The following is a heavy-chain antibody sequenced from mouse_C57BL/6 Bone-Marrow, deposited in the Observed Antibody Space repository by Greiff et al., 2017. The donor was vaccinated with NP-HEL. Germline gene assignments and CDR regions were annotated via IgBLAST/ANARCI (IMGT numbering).Heavy chain of an antibody. Sequence: QVQLQQPGAELVKPGASVKLSCKASGYTFTSYWMHWVKQRPGQGLEWIGMIHPNSGSTNYNEKFKSKATLTVDKSSSTAYMQLSSLTSEDSAVYYCARCPYYYGSSSHYYYAMDYWGQGTSVTVSS. V-gene: IGHV1-64*01. J-gene: IGHJ4*01. CDR2: IHPNSGST. CDR1: GYTFTSYW. CDR3: ARCPYYYGSSSHYYYAMDY. D-gene: IGHD1-1*01.